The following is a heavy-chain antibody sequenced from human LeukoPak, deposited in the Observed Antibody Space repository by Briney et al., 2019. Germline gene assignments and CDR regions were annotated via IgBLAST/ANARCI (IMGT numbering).Heavy chain of an antibody. J-gene: IGHJ5*02. CDR3: ARDGSVVVPAAHPYSWFDP. Sequence: ASVKVSCKASGYTFTGYYMHWVRQAPGQGLEWMGWINPNSGGTNYAQKFQGRVTMTRDTSISTAYMELSRLRSDDTAVYYCARDGSVVVPAAHPYSWFDPWGQGTLVTVSS. CDR1: GYTFTGYY. CDR2: INPNSGGT. V-gene: IGHV1-2*02. D-gene: IGHD2-2*01.